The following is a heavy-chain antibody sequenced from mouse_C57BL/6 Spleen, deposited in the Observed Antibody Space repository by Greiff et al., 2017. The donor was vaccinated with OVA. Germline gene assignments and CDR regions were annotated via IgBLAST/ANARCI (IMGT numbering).Heavy chain of an antibody. CDR1: GFTFSDYY. CDR3: ARDRAYYGYDGFDY. CDR2: INYDGSST. V-gene: IGHV5-16*01. J-gene: IGHJ2*01. D-gene: IGHD2-9*01. Sequence: EVHLVESEGGLVQPGSSMKLSCTASGFTFSDYYMAWVRQVPEKGLEWVANINYDGSSTYYLDSLKSRFIISRDNAKNILYLQMSSLKSEDTATYYCARDRAYYGYDGFDYWGQGTTLTVSS.